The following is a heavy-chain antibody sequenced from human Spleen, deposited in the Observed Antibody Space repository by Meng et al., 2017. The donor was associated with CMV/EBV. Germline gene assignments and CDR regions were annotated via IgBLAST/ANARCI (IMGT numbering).Heavy chain of an antibody. CDR2: ISYDGSNK. CDR1: GFTFSSYA. CDR3: ARVFRYCSSTSCYTEYYYGMDV. V-gene: IGHV3-30-3*01. J-gene: IGHJ6*02. D-gene: IGHD2-2*02. Sequence: GESLKISCAASGFTFSSYAMHWVRQAPGKGLEWVAVISYDGSNKYYADSVKGRFTISRDNAKNSLYLQMNSLRAEDTAVYYCARVFRYCSSTSCYTEYYYGMDVWGQGTTVTVSS.